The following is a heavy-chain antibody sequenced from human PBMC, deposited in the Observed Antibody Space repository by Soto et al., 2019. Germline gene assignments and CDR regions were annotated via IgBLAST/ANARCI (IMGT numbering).Heavy chain of an antibody. D-gene: IGHD2-2*03. Sequence: PSETLSLTCTVSGGSISSDSYYWGWIRQSPGKGLEWIGTIYSSENTYYNPSLLSRVTISVDTSKNEFSLRLSSVTAADTAVYYSARLNGHCISTNCHGYYGMDVWGQGTTVTVSS. CDR2: IYSSENT. CDR3: ARLNGHCISTNCHGYYGMDV. V-gene: IGHV4-39*01. CDR1: GGSISSDSYY. J-gene: IGHJ6*02.